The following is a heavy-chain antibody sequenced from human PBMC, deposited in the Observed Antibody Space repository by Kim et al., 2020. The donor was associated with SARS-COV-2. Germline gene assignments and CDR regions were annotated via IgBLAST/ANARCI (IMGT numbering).Heavy chain of an antibody. CDR3: ARKGAYNWNYVRTYYYYMDV. Sequence: ASVKVSCKASGYTFTSYAMNWVRQAPGQGLEWMGWINTNTGNPTYAQGFTGRFVFSLDTSVSTAYLQISSLKAEDTAVYYCARKGAYNWNYVRTYYYYMDVWSKGTTVTVSS. D-gene: IGHD1-7*01. CDR1: GYTFTSYA. V-gene: IGHV7-4-1*02. CDR2: INTNTGNP. J-gene: IGHJ6*03.